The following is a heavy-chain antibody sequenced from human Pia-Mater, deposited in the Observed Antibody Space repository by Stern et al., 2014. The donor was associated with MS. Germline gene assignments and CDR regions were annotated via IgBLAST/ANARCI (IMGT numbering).Heavy chain of an antibody. V-gene: IGHV1-2*06. D-gene: IGHD4-11*01. CDR2: IGPTSGAT. Sequence: VQLMQSGAEGRKPGASVKVSCKASGYTFTGHYVHWVRQAPGQGLEWMGRIGPTSGATNFAQKFQGRVTLTRDTSISTAYMELSSLTSDDTAVYYCARQYSSYPDYWGQGTLVTVSS. CDR3: ARQYSSYPDY. CDR1: GYTFTGHY. J-gene: IGHJ4*02.